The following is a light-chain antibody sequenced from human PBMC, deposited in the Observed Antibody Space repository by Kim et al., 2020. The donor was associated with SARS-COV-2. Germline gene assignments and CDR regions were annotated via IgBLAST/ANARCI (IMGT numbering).Light chain of an antibody. CDR2: YDS. J-gene: IGLJ1*01. CDR3: QVWDSFTDHYV. CDR1: KIGIRA. V-gene: IGLV3-21*04. Sequence: PGKTAKITCGGTKIGIRAVHWYRQKPGQAPAVVIRYDSDRPSGIPERFSASNSGNTATLTITRVEAGDEADYYCQVWDSFTDHYVFGDGTKVTVL.